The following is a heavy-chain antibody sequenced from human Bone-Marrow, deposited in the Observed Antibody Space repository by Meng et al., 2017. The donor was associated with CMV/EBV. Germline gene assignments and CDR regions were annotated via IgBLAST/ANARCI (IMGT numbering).Heavy chain of an antibody. CDR3: ARAEFISRPYDY. CDR2: ISSETDGGAT. CDR1: GFTFSSAW. V-gene: IGHV3-15*05. D-gene: IGHD6-6*01. Sequence: GGSLRLSCAASGFTFSSAWMSWVRQAPGKGLEWVGRISSETDGGATDYAAPVKGRITISRDDSRNTLYLQMNSLRAEDTAVYYCARAEFISRPYDYWGQGTRVTVSS. J-gene: IGHJ4*02.